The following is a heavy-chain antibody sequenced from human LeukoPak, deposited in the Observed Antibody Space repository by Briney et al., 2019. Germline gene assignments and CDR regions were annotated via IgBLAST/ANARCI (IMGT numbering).Heavy chain of an antibody. J-gene: IGHJ3*02. Sequence: GGSLRLSCAALGFTFSSYSMIWVRQAPGKGLEWVSSISISSSYLYYADSVKGRFTISRDNAKNSLYLQMNSLRAEDTAVYYCARDKNWGSGAFDIWGQGTMVTVSS. CDR2: ISISSSYL. D-gene: IGHD7-27*01. CDR1: GFTFSSYS. V-gene: IGHV3-21*01. CDR3: ARDKNWGSGAFDI.